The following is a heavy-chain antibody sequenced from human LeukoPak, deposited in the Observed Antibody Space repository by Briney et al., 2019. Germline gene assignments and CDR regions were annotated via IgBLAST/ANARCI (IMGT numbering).Heavy chain of an antibody. CDR2: IRYDGSNK. CDR1: GFTFSSYG. D-gene: IGHD2-15*01. Sequence: GGSLRLSCAASGFTFSSYGMHWVRQAPGKGLEWVAFIRYDGSNKYYADSVKGRFTISRDNSKNTLYLQMNSLRAEDTAVYYCAKDFGSYCSGGSCYVNWFDPWGQGTLVTVSS. CDR3: AKDFGSYCSGGSCYVNWFDP. V-gene: IGHV3-30*02. J-gene: IGHJ5*02.